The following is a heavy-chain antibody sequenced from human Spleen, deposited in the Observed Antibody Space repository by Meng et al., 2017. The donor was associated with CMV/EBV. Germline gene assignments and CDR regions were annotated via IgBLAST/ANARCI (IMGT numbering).Heavy chain of an antibody. Sequence: GESLKISCAASGFTFSGYEMNWVRLAPGKGLEWVSYISSGGRAIYYADSVRGRFTISRDNAKNSLYLQMNSLRADDTAVYYCARMPSIIAAADYWGQGTLVTVSS. CDR3: ARMPSIIAAADY. CDR2: ISSGGRAI. V-gene: IGHV3-48*03. D-gene: IGHD6-13*01. CDR1: GFTFSGYE. J-gene: IGHJ4*02.